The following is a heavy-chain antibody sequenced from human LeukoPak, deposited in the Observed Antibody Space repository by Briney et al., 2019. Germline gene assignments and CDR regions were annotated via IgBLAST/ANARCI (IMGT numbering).Heavy chain of an antibody. D-gene: IGHD4-17*01. CDR1: GVSFDDYY. CDR3: TRMSTGHDY. Sequence: SETLSLTCAVSGVSFDDYYWSWVRQTPGKGLEWIGEINHSGYTNDSPSLKSRVTLSIDTSRKQFSLNLRSVTVADAGIYYCTRMSTGHDYWGQGTLVTVSS. V-gene: IGHV4-34*01. CDR2: INHSGYT. J-gene: IGHJ4*02.